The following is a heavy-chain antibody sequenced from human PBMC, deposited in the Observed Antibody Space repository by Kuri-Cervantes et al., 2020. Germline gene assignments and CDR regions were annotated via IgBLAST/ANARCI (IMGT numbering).Heavy chain of an antibody. Sequence: GESLKISCAASGFTFSSYWMSWVRQAPGKGLEWVANIKQDGSEKYYVDSVKGRFTISRDNAKNSLYLQMNSLRAEDTAVYYCARWRIDIARGAFDIWGQRTMVTVSS. CDR1: GFTFSSYW. V-gene: IGHV3-7*01. D-gene: IGHD2-15*01. CDR3: ARWRIDIARGAFDI. CDR2: IKQDGSEK. J-gene: IGHJ3*02.